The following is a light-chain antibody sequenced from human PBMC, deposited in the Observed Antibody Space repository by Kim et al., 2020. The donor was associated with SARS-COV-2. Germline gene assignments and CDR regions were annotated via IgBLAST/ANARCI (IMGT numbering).Light chain of an antibody. CDR1: RSNIERNS. CDR2: SND. V-gene: IGLV1-44*01. J-gene: IGLJ2*01. Sequence: PGQRVTISCSGIRSNIERNSVNWYHQFPGTAPKILIYSNDQRSSGVPDRFSGSKSGTAASLAISDLRSEDEAEYFCAAWDDSLNVVFGGGTQLTVL. CDR3: AAWDDSLNVV.